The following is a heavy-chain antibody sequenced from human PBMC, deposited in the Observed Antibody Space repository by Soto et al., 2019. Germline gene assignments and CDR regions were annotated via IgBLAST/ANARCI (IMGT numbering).Heavy chain of an antibody. CDR3: ASLGGVGAVNWFGP. CDR2: INSDASHT. Sequence: GGSLRLSCAASGFTFSTYWMHWIRQVPGKGLEWVSRINSDASHTYYADSVKGRFTISRDNAKNTLHLEMNSLRAEDTAVYYCASLGGVGAVNWFGPWGQGTLVTVSS. J-gene: IGHJ5*02. CDR1: GFTFSTYW. D-gene: IGHD1-26*01. V-gene: IGHV3-74*01.